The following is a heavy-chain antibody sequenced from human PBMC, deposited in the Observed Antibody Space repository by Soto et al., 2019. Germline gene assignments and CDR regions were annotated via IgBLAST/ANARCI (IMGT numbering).Heavy chain of an antibody. CDR1: GFTFSSYW. J-gene: IGHJ4*02. V-gene: IGHV3-7*05. CDR3: AKSSSGHQT. D-gene: IGHD6-13*01. CDR2: IKQDETEK. Sequence: GGSLRLSCADSGFTFSSYWMSWVRQAPGKGLEWVANIKQDETEKYYVDSVKGRFAISRDNGKNTLYLQMNSLRAEDTAVYYCAKSSSGHQTWGQGTLVTVSS.